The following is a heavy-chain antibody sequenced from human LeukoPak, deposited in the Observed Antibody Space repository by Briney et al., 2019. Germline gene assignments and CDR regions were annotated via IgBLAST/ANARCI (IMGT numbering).Heavy chain of an antibody. CDR3: ATYTAMVTGTFDY. D-gene: IGHD5-18*01. CDR1: GGTFSSYA. Sequence: SVKVSCKXSGGTFSSYAISWVRQAPGQGLEWMGGIIPMFGTANYAQKFQGRVTITADESTSTAYMELSSLRSEDTAVYYCATYTAMVTGTFDYWGQGTLVTVSS. CDR2: IIPMFGTA. V-gene: IGHV1-69*01. J-gene: IGHJ4*02.